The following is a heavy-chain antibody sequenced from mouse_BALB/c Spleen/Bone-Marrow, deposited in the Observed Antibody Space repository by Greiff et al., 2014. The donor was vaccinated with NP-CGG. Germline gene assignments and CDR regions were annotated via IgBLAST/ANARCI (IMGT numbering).Heavy chain of an antibody. CDR3: AREGVDNFDY. CDR2: INPYNDAT. CDR1: GYTFTSYV. V-gene: IGHV1-14*01. J-gene: IGHJ2*01. Sequence: EVQLQQSGPELVKPGASVKMSCKASGYTFTSYVIHWVKQKPGQGLEWIGYINPYNDATKFNERFKGKATLTSDKSSSTAYMVLSSLTSEDSAVYYCAREGVDNFDYWGQGTTLTVSS.